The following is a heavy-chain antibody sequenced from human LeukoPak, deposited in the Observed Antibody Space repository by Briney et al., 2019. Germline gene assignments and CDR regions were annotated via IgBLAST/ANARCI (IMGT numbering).Heavy chain of an antibody. D-gene: IGHD7-27*01. J-gene: IGHJ6*03. CDR3: ARELGNGYYYYYMDV. CDR1: GGSISSYY. CDR2: IYYSGST. V-gene: IGHV4-59*12. Sequence: SETLSLTCTVSGGSISSYYWSWIRQPPGKGLEWIGYIYYSGSTNYNPSLKSRVTISVDTSKNQFSLKLSSVTAADTAVYYCARELGNGYYYYYMDVWGKGTTVTVSS.